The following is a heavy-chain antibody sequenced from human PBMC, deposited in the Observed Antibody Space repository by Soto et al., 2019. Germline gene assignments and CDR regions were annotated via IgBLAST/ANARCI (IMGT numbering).Heavy chain of an antibody. CDR1: GGSFSGYY. CDR2: INQGGST. CDR3: SRAESSGWPDY. V-gene: IGHV4-34*01. Sequence: LETLSLTCAVYGGSFSGYYWSWIRQPPGKGLEWIGEINQGGSTNYNPSLKSRVTISVDTSKNQFSLKLSSGTAADTAVYSWSRAESSGWPDYWGQGTLVTVSS. J-gene: IGHJ4*02. D-gene: IGHD6-19*01.